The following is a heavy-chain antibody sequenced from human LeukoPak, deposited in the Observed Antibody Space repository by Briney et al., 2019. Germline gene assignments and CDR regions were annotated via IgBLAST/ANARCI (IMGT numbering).Heavy chain of an antibody. CDR1: GFTFSSYA. D-gene: IGHD1-26*01. Sequence: GGSLRLSCAASGFTFSSYAMHWVRQAPGKGLEWVAVISYDGSNKYYADSVKGRFTISRDNSKNTLYLQMNSLRAEDTAVYYCARAIVGADEGIDYWGQGTLVTVSS. CDR3: ARAIVGADEGIDY. J-gene: IGHJ4*02. CDR2: ISYDGSNK. V-gene: IGHV3-30*04.